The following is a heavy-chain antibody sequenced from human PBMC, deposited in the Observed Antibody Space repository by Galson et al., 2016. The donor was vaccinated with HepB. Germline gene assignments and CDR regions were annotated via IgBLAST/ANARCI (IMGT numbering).Heavy chain of an antibody. D-gene: IGHD4-17*01. Sequence: SVKVSCKVSEYSLGELSMHWVRQAPGKGLEWMGGFDPEDGETVYPQKFQGRVTMTEDTSTDTAYMELSSLTSDDTAVYFCAAAPPGTGYGESWRDPWGQGTLVTVSS. V-gene: IGHV1-24*01. J-gene: IGHJ5*02. CDR2: FDPEDGET. CDR3: AAAPPGTGYGESWRDP. CDR1: EYSLGELS.